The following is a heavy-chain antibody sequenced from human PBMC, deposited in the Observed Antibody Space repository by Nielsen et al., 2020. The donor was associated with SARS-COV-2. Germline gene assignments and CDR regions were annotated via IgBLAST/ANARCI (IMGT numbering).Heavy chain of an antibody. D-gene: IGHD4-17*01. CDR2: ISAYNGNT. CDR1: GGTFSSYA. Sequence: ASVKVSCKASGGTFSSYAISWVRQAPGQGLEWMGWISAYNGNTNYAQKLQGRVTMTTDTSTSTAYMELRSLRSDDTAVYYCARMRFSGAVFDYWGQGTLVTVSS. J-gene: IGHJ4*02. CDR3: ARMRFSGAVFDY. V-gene: IGHV1-18*01.